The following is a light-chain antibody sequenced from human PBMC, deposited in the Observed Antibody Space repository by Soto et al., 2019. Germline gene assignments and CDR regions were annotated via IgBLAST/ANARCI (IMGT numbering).Light chain of an antibody. CDR3: QQYDRSWT. Sequence: EIVLTQSPGTLSLSPGERATLSCRASQSVDTYLAWYQQKPGQSPTLLIYGASSRATGIPDGFSGSGSGTDFILTISRLEPEDFAVYYCQQYDRSWTFGQGTKVDIK. J-gene: IGKJ1*01. CDR2: GAS. V-gene: IGKV3-20*01. CDR1: QSVDTY.